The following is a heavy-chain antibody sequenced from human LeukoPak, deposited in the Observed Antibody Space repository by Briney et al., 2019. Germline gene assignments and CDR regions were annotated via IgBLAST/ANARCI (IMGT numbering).Heavy chain of an antibody. Sequence: GGSLRLSCAASGYTFSSYAMHWVRQAPGKGLEWVAVISYDGSNKYYADSVKGRFTISRDNSKNTLYLQMNSLRAEDTAVYYCAKVPGGVVVPAAISPWGQGTLVTVSS. D-gene: IGHD2-2*01. CDR2: ISYDGSNK. CDR1: GYTFSSYA. J-gene: IGHJ5*02. V-gene: IGHV3-30*04. CDR3: AKVPGGVVVPAAISP.